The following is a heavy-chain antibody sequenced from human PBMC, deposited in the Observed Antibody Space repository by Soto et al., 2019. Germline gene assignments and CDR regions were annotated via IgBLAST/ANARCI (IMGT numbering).Heavy chain of an antibody. V-gene: IGHV4-34*01. D-gene: IGHD3-10*01. CDR2: INHSGST. J-gene: IGHJ2*01. CDR3: ARRRINMVRVSGDYFDL. Sequence: QVQLQQWGAGLLKPSETLSLTCAVYGGSFSGYYWSWIRQPPGKGLEWIGEINHSGSTNYNPSLKGRVTISVETSKNQFSRKLSSGTAADTAVYYCARRRINMVRVSGDYFDLWGRGTLVTVSS. CDR1: GGSFSGYY.